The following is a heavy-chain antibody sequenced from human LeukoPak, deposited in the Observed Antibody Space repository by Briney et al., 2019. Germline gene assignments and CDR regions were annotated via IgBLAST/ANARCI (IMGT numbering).Heavy chain of an antibody. Sequence: GGSLTLSCEASGFTFTDYWIHWIRQAPGRGLMWVSHITSDGGRTDYADSVRGRFTMTRDNARNTVYLQMNSLRVDDTAVYYCARDNWGPDHWGQGTLVTVSS. V-gene: IGHV3-74*01. J-gene: IGHJ4*02. CDR1: GFTFTDYW. D-gene: IGHD7-27*01. CDR3: ARDNWGPDH. CDR2: ITSDGGRT.